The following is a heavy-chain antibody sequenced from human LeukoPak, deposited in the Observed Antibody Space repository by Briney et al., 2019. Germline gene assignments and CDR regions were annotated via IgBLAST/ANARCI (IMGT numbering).Heavy chain of an antibody. Sequence: PGGSLRLSCEASGFTFSNYWMSWVRQAPGKGLEWVANINQDAGGKYYVDSVKGRFTISRENAKSSPYLQMNSLRAEDTAVYYCARDDSGPQNWGQGTLVTVSS. V-gene: IGHV3-7*05. J-gene: IGHJ4*02. CDR1: GFTFSNYW. D-gene: IGHD1-26*01. CDR3: ARDDSGPQN. CDR2: INQDAGGK.